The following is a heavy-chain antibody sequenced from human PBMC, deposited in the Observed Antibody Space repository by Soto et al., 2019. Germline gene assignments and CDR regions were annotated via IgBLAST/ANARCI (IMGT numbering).Heavy chain of an antibody. D-gene: IGHD3-22*01. CDR1: GFTFSRYA. CDR3: AKKAPPYDGGGYWGTRYYVDL. Sequence: EVQLLESGGGLVQPGGSLRLSCAASGFTFSRYAMSWVRQAPGKGLEWVSVISTSCGSTYNADSVKGRFTISSDHSKNTLYRQVDSLRAEDTAVYYCAKKAPPYDGGGYWGTRYYVDLWGQGPLVTVSS. V-gene: IGHV3-23*01. J-gene: IGHJ4*02. CDR2: ISTSCGST.